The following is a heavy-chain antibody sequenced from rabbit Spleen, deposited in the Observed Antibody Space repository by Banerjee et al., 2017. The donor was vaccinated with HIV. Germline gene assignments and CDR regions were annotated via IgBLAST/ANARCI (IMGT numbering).Heavy chain of an antibody. D-gene: IGHD8-1*01. CDR3: ARDAGTSFSTYGMDL. V-gene: IGHV1S45*01. CDR2: AYAGSSGST. CDR1: GFSFNRGYD. J-gene: IGHJ6*01. Sequence: QEQLEESAGGLVQPGGSLKLSCKASGFSFNRGYDMCWVRQAPGKGLEWVACAYAGSSGSTYSATWAKGRFTISKTSSTTVTLQMTSLTAADTATYFCARDAGTSFSTYGMDLWGPGTLVTVS.